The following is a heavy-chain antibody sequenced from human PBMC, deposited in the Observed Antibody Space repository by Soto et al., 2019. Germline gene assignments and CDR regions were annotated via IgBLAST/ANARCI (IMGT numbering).Heavy chain of an antibody. D-gene: IGHD3-10*01. Sequence: SSETLSLTCAVYGGTFRGYYWRWVRQPPGKGLEWIGEINHSGSTNYNPSLKSRVTISVDTSKNQFSLKLSSVTAADTAVYYCARGRDTGSYYNNWFDPWGQGTLVTVSS. CDR3: ARGRDTGSYYNNWFDP. CDR2: INHSGST. J-gene: IGHJ5*02. CDR1: GGTFRGYY. V-gene: IGHV4-34*01.